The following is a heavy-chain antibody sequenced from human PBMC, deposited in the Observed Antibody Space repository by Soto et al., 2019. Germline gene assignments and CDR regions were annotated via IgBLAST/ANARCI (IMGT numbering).Heavy chain of an antibody. CDR3: AKDASSVPGY. CDR1: GFTFSSYW. Sequence: ELQLVESGGGLVQPGGSLRLSCAASGFTFSSYWMYWVRQAPGKGLVWVSRIKTDGSITSYADSVKGRFTVSRDNARDTLYLHMNSLRAGDTAVYYCAKDASSVPGYWGQGTLVIVSS. J-gene: IGHJ4*02. V-gene: IGHV3-74*01. D-gene: IGHD1-1*01. CDR2: IKTDGSIT.